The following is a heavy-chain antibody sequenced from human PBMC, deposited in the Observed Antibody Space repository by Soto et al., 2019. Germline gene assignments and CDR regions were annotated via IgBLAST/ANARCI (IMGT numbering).Heavy chain of an antibody. CDR1: GFSYSRYG. CDR2: IADDGSNR. Sequence: QVQLVESGGGVVQPGRSLRLSCAASGFSYSRYGMNWVRQAPGKGVEWVAVIADDGSNRFYTDSVKGRFTISRDNSRNKLSLQMNSLRAEDTAVYYCARESFDSGWPLDYWGQGTLVTVSS. CDR3: ARESFDSGWPLDY. J-gene: IGHJ4*02. V-gene: IGHV3-30*03. D-gene: IGHD6-19*01.